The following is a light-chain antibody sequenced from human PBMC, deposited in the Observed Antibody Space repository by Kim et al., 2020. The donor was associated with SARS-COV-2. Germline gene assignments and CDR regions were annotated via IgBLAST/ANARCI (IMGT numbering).Light chain of an antibody. Sequence: DIQMTQSPSSLSASVGDRVTITCRASQSINSHLNWYQQKPGKAAKLLIYATSTLQSGVPSRFSGSGSGTDFTLTISSLHPDDFATYYCQHSYMTLHTFGQGTKLEI. CDR3: QHSYMTLHT. CDR2: ATS. CDR1: QSINSH. J-gene: IGKJ2*01. V-gene: IGKV1-39*01.